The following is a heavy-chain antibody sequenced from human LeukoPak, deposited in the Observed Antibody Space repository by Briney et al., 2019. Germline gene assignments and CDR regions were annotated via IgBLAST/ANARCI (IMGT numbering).Heavy chain of an antibody. V-gene: IGHV3-23*01. CDR1: GFTFSSYA. D-gene: IGHD3-22*01. CDR3: AKPYYYDSRKYYFDY. CDR2: ISGSGGST. J-gene: IGHJ4*02. Sequence: GGSLRLSCAASGFTFSSYAMSWVRQAPGKGPEWVSAISGSGGSTYYADSVKGRFTISRDNSKNTLYLQMNSLRAEDTAVYYCAKPYYYDSRKYYFDYWGQGTLVTVSS.